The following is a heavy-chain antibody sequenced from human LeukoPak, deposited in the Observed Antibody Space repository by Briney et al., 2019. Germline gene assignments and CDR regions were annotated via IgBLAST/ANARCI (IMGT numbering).Heavy chain of an antibody. Sequence: SETLSLTCAVYGGSFSGYYWSWIRQPPGKGLGWIGEINHSGSTNYNPSLKSLVNISGDTYKNQFSPKLRSVTAADTAVYYCARGQYDFWHWFDPWGQGTLVTVSS. J-gene: IGHJ5*02. CDR1: GGSFSGYY. CDR3: ARGQYDFWHWFDP. CDR2: INHSGST. V-gene: IGHV4-34*01. D-gene: IGHD3-3*01.